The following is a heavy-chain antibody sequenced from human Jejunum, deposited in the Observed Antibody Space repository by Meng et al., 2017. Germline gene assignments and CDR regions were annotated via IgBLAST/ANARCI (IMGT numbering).Heavy chain of an antibody. D-gene: IGHD6-19*01. CDR1: GFIFSSYA. V-gene: IGHV3-23*01. CDR2: ISGSGGST. Sequence: GESLKISCAASGFIFSSYAMSWVRQAPGKGLEWVSTISGSGGSTYYADSVKGRFTISRDNSKNTLYLQMNSLRAEDTAVYYCAKVKYSSGWYDYWGQGTLVTVSS. CDR3: AKVKYSSGWYDY. J-gene: IGHJ4*02.